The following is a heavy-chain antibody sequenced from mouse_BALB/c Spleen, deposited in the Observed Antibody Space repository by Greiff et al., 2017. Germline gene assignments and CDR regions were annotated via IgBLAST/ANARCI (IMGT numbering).Heavy chain of an antibody. CDR3: TRGGDYDPFPF. J-gene: IGHJ3*01. D-gene: IGHD2-4*01. V-gene: IGHV1-5*01. Sequence: VQLQQSGTVLARPGASVKMSCKASGYTFTSYWMHWVKQRPGQGLERIGAIYPGHSDTSYNQKFKGQAKLTAVTTTRTAYIELSSLTNEDSAVYYCTRGGDYDPFPFWGQGTLVTVSA. CDR1: GYTFTSYW. CDR2: IYPGHSDT.